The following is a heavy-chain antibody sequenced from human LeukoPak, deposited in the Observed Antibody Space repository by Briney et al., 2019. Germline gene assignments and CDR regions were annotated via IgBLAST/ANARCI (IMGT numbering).Heavy chain of an antibody. CDR1: GFTFSTYW. J-gene: IGHJ1*01. CDR2: IKSDGGT. Sequence: GGSLRLSCAASGFTFSTYWMHWVRQAPGKGLVWVSRIKSDGGTNYADSVKGRFTISRDNAKKTVSLQMNSLRPEDTGVYYCARVPSEIGGYYPEYFRHWGKGTLVTVSS. D-gene: IGHD3-22*01. CDR3: ARVPSEIGGYYPEYFRH. V-gene: IGHV3-74*01.